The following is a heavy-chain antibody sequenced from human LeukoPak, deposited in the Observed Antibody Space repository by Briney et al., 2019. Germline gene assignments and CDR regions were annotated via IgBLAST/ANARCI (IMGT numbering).Heavy chain of an antibody. CDR3: ARGWETYFYDTSGYWFDS. Sequence: ASVKVSCKASGYTFTSYGISWVRQAPGQGLECMGWINANSGGTNYAQKFQGRVTMTRDTSINTAYMELSRLRSDDTAMYYCARGWETYFYDTSGYWFDSWGQGTLVTVSS. D-gene: IGHD3-22*01. CDR1: GYTFTSYG. V-gene: IGHV1-2*02. CDR2: INANSGGT. J-gene: IGHJ5*01.